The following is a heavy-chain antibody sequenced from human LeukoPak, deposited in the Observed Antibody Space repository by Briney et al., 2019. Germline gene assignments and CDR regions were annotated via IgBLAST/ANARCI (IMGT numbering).Heavy chain of an antibody. CDR1: GGTFSSYA. Sequence: SVKVSCKASGGTFSSYAISWVRQAPGQGLEWMGRIIPILGIANYAQKFQGRVTITADKSTSTAYMELCSLRSEDTAVYYCARSPMVRGVIDYWGQGTLVTVSS. CDR3: ARSPMVRGVIDY. J-gene: IGHJ4*02. CDR2: IIPILGIA. D-gene: IGHD3-10*01. V-gene: IGHV1-69*04.